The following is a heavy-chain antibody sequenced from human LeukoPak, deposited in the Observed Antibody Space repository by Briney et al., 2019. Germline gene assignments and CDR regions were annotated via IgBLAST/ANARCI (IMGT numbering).Heavy chain of an antibody. CDR3: AKDAQRGFDYSNSLEY. V-gene: IGHV3-30*02. J-gene: IGHJ4*02. D-gene: IGHD4-11*01. CDR1: GFTFSRNA. Sequence: GGSLRLSCAASGFTFSRNAIHWVRQGPGKGLEWVSYIAHHGSNKYYADSVKGRFTISRDNSQNTVDLHMNSLRAEDTAVYYCAKDAQRGFDYSNSLEYWGQGTLVTVSS. CDR2: IAHHGSNK.